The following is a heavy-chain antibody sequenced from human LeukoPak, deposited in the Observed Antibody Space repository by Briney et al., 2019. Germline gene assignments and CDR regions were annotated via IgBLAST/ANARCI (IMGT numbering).Heavy chain of an antibody. D-gene: IGHD3-10*01. CDR2: INPSGGST. J-gene: IGHJ4*02. CDR1: GYTLSSYY. CDR3: ARESLPYYYGSGNYYNSFDY. V-gene: IGHV1-46*01. Sequence: ASVNVSCKSSGYTLSSYYIHWVRQAPGQGLEWMGVINPSGGSTTYAQKFQGRVTMTRDTSTSTVYMDLSSLRSEDTAVYYCARESLPYYYGSGNYYNSFDYWGQGTLITVSS.